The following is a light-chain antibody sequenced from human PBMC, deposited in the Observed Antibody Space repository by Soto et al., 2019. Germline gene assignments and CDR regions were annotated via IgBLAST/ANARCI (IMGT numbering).Light chain of an antibody. J-gene: IGKJ4*01. V-gene: IGKV2-28*01. Sequence: DIVMTQSPLSLPVTPGEPASISCRSSQSLLHSNGYNYLDWYLQKPGQSPQLLIYAASSLQSGVPSRFSGSGSGTDFTLTISSLQPEDLATYYCQQSYTTPLTFGGGTKVDIK. CDR3: QQSYTTPLT. CDR2: AAS. CDR1: QSLLHSNGYNY.